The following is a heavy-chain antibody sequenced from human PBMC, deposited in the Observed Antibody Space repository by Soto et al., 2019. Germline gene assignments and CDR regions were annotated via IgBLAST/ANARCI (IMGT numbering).Heavy chain of an antibody. D-gene: IGHD3-3*01. CDR3: ARWEVFYDYYDY. V-gene: IGHV1-3*01. Sequence: QVQLVQSGTEVKSPGASVKVSCKASGYTFTHYAIHWVRQAPGQRPEWMGWIHADTGNTKVSQKFQGRVTLHRDTSASTAYMELSSLRSEDTALYYCARWEVFYDYYDYWGQGTLVTVSS. CDR1: GYTFTHYA. J-gene: IGHJ4*02. CDR2: IHADTGNT.